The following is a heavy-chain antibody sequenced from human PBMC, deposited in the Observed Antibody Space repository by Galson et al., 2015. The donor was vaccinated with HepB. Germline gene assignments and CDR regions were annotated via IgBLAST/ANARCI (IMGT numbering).Heavy chain of an antibody. Sequence: SVKVSCKASGYTFTGYYMHWVRQAPGQGLEWMGRINPNSGGTNYAQKFRGRVTMTRDTSISTAYMELSRLRSDDTAVYYCARVEGYCSSTSCYTYYGMDVWGQGTTVTVSS. D-gene: IGHD2-2*02. V-gene: IGHV1-2*06. CDR2: INPNSGGT. CDR3: ARVEGYCSSTSCYTYYGMDV. CDR1: GYTFTGYY. J-gene: IGHJ6*02.